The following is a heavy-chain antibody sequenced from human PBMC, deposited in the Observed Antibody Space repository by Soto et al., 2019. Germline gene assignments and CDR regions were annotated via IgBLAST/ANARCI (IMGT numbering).Heavy chain of an antibody. CDR2: ISAYNGNT. CDR1: GYTFTSYG. Sequence: ASVKVSCKASGYTFTSYGISWVRQAPGQGLEWMGWISAYNGNTNYAQKLQGRVTMTTDTSTSTAYMELRSLRSDDTAAYYCAREKRGSSSSINDHWRQGTLATVSS. CDR3: AREKRGSSSSINDH. D-gene: IGHD6-6*01. V-gene: IGHV1-18*04. J-gene: IGHJ5*02.